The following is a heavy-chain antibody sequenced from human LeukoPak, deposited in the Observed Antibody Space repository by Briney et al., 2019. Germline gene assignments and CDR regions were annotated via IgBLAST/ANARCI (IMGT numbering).Heavy chain of an antibody. CDR2: INYSGST. CDR3: AIGYDY. Sequence: SETLLLTCTVSGGSIIGSTSYWGWIRQPPGKGLDWIGIINYSGSTYYNPSLRSRVTISVDTSKNQFSLKLNSVTASDTAVYYCAIGYDYWGQGTMGTVSS. V-gene: IGHV4-39*01. J-gene: IGHJ4*02. CDR1: GGSIIGSTSY. D-gene: IGHD3-22*01.